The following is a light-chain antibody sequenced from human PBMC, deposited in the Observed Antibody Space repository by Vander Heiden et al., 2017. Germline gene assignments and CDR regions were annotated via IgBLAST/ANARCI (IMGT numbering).Light chain of an antibody. CDR2: TAS. V-gene: IGKV1-5*03. CDR1: QTIPSY. Sequence: DIQMTQSPSTLSASVGDRLTITCRASQTIPSYLAWYQQKPGEAPKLLIYTASNFESGVPSRFSGSGSATEFTLPSSSLQPDDFATSYCHQYNDYTGGTFGQGTKVEIK. J-gene: IGKJ2*01. CDR3: HQYNDYTGGT.